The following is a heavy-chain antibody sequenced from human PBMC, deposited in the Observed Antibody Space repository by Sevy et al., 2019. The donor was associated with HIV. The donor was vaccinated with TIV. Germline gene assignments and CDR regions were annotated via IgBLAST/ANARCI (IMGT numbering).Heavy chain of an antibody. CDR1: GLTFSNAW. D-gene: IGHD3-3*01. CDR3: TTDYESDMSLY. J-gene: IGHJ4*02. CDR2: IKSKTDGGTT. Sequence: GGSLRLSCAASGLTFSNAWMSWVRQAPGKGLEWVGRIKSKTDGGTTDYAAPVKGRFTISRDDSKNTLYLQMNSLKTEDTAVYYCTTDYESDMSLYWGQGTLVTVSS. V-gene: IGHV3-15*01.